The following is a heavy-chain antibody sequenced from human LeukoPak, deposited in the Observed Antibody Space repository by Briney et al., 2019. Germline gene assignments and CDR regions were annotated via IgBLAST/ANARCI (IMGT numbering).Heavy chain of an antibody. CDR2: IKEDGSEK. CDR3: ARDSFETDIDY. V-gene: IGHV3-7*01. CDR1: GYSISSGYY. D-gene: IGHD1-14*01. J-gene: IGHJ4*02. Sequence: ETLSLTCTVSGYSISSGYYWGWIRQPPGKGLEWVANIKEDGSEKYYVESMKGRFTISRDNVKNSLYLQINSLRAEDTAVYYCARDSFETDIDYWGQGTLVTVSS.